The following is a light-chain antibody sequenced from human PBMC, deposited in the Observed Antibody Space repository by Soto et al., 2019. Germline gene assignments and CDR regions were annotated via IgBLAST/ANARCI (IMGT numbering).Light chain of an antibody. Sequence: DIQMTQSPSSLSASVGDRVTITCRASQSISSYLNWYQQKPGKAPKLLIYAASSLQSGVTSRFSGSGSGTDFTLTISSLQPEDFATYYCQQSYSTPPWTFGQGTQVDIK. V-gene: IGKV1-39*01. CDR3: QQSYSTPPWT. J-gene: IGKJ1*01. CDR1: QSISSY. CDR2: AAS.